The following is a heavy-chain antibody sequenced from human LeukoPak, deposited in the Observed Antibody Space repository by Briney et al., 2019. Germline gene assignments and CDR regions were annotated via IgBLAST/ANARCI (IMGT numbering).Heavy chain of an antibody. D-gene: IGHD2-2*01. V-gene: IGHV4-59*12. CDR2: IYYSGST. Sequence: PSETLSLTCTVSGGSISGYYWSWLRQPPGKGLEWIGYIYYSGSTNYNPSLKSRVTISVDTSKNQFSLKLSSVTAADTAVYYCARDDMGHCSSTSCYYYYMDVWGKGTTVTVSS. J-gene: IGHJ6*03. CDR3: ARDDMGHCSSTSCYYYYMDV. CDR1: GGSISGYY.